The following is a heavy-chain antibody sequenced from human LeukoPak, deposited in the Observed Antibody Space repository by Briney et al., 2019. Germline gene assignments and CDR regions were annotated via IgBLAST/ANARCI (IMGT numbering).Heavy chain of an antibody. CDR1: GGSISSSSYY. CDR3: ARDSTGICDY. D-gene: IGHD3-10*01. J-gene: IGHJ4*02. CDR2: IYYSGST. Sequence: SETLSLTCTVSGGSISSSSYYWGWIRQPPGKGLEWIGSIYYSGSTYYNPSLKSRVTISVDTSKNQFSLKLSSVTAADTAVYYCARDSTGICDYWGQGTLVTVSS. V-gene: IGHV4-39*07.